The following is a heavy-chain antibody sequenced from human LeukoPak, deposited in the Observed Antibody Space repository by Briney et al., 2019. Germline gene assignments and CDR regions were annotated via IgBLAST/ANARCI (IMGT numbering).Heavy chain of an antibody. CDR3: ARGLYYDSSGYYYESGYYFDC. Sequence: PSETLSLTCAVYGGSFSGYYWSWIRQPPGKGLEWIGEINHSGSTNYNPSLKSRVTISVDTSKNQFSLKLSSVTAADTAVYYCARGLYYDSSGYYYESGYYFDCWGQGTLVTVSS. CDR1: GGSFSGYY. CDR2: INHSGST. J-gene: IGHJ4*02. V-gene: IGHV4-34*01. D-gene: IGHD3-22*01.